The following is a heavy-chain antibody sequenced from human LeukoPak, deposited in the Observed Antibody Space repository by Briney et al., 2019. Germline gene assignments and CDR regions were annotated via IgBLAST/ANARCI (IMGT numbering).Heavy chain of an antibody. CDR3: ARDEQQLVRH. V-gene: IGHV3-23*01. Sequence: GGSLRLSCAASAFSFRNYAMSWVRQAPGKGLEWVSSISGSGFGTYYADSVKGRFTISRDNFKNMLYLHMSSLRAEDTAVYYCARDEQQLVRHWGQGTLVTVSS. D-gene: IGHD6-13*01. CDR1: AFSFRNYA. J-gene: IGHJ4*02. CDR2: ISGSGFGT.